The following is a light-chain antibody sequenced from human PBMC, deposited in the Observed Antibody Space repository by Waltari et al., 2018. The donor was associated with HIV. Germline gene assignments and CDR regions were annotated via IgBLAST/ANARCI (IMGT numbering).Light chain of an antibody. V-gene: IGLV1-40*01. CDR1: SSNIGAGYD. J-gene: IGLJ2*01. Sequence: QSVLTQPPSVSGAPRRRVTISCTGTSSNIGAGYDVHWYQQVPGRAPKLLIYGDTNRPSGVPDRFSGSKSGTSASLAITGLQAEDEATYYCQFYDSTLSGSVVFGGGTKLTVL. CDR2: GDT. CDR3: QFYDSTLSGSVV.